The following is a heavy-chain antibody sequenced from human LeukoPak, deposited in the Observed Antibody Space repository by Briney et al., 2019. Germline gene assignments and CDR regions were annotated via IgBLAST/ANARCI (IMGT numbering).Heavy chain of an antibody. Sequence: SETLSLTCTVSGGSIRSSYYYWGWIRQPPGKGLEWIGYIYYSGSTYYNPSLKSRVTISVDTSKNQFSLKLSSVTAADTAVYYCARGGKVPAACDYWGQGTLVTVSS. CDR2: IYYSGST. CDR3: ARGGKVPAACDY. CDR1: GGSIRSSYYY. J-gene: IGHJ4*02. V-gene: IGHV4-30-4*08. D-gene: IGHD2-2*01.